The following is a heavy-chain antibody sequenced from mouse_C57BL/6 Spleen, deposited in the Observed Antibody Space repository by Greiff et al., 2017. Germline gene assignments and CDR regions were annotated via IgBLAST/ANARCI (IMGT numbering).Heavy chain of an antibody. CDR1: GYTFTSYW. D-gene: IGHD1-1*01. Sequence: QVQLQQPGAEFVKPGASVKLSCKASGYTFTSYWMHWVKQRPGRGLEWIGRIDPNSGGTKYNEKVKSKATISVDKPSRTAYMQLSSLTSEDSAVYDCARGYYGSSYGFAYWGQGTLVTVSA. J-gene: IGHJ3*01. V-gene: IGHV1-72*01. CDR3: ARGYYGSSYGFAY. CDR2: IDPNSGGT.